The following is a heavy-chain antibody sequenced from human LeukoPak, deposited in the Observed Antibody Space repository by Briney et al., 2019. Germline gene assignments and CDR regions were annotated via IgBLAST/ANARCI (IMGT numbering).Heavy chain of an antibody. CDR3: ARGPRRERVSGYYYGLLDY. CDR2: INHSGST. V-gene: IGHV4-34*01. CDR1: GFTVSSNY. Sequence: GSLRLSCAASGFTVSSNYMSWIRQPPGKGLEWIGEINHSGSTNYNPSLKSRVTISVDTSKNQFSLKLSSVTAADTAVYYCARGPRRERVSGYYYGLLDYWGQGTLVTVSS. D-gene: IGHD3-22*01. J-gene: IGHJ4*02.